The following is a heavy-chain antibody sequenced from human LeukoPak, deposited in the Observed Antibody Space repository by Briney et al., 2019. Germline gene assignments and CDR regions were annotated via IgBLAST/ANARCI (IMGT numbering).Heavy chain of an antibody. CDR3: ARHYYDSSGYWSPPGDY. J-gene: IGHJ4*02. D-gene: IGHD3-22*01. V-gene: IGHV4-39*01. CDR2: IYYNGST. Sequence: SETLSLTCTVSGGSINNASYHWGWIRQPPGKGLEWIGSIYYNGSTYYSPSLKSRLTISVDTSKNHFSLRLTSVTAADTAVYYCARHYYDSSGYWSPPGDYWVQGTLVTVSS. CDR1: GGSINNASYH.